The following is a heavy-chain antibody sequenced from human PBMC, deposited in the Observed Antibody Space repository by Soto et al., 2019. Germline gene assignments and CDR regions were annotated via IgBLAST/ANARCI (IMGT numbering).Heavy chain of an antibody. CDR2: IYPSDSDT. Sequence: PGKSLKISCKGSGYNFATSWIGWVRQMPGKGLEWMGIIYPSDSDTRYSPSFQGQVTISADKSISTAYLQWSSLEASDTAMYYCAGAYGKYLDYCGQGILVTVSS. D-gene: IGHD3-10*01. CDR1: GYNFATSW. V-gene: IGHV5-51*01. CDR3: AGAYGKYLDY. J-gene: IGHJ4*02.